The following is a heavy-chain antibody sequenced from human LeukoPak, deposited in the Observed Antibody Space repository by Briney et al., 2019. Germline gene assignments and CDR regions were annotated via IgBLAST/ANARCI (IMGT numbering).Heavy chain of an antibody. CDR2: IYSGGST. J-gene: IGHJ4*02. D-gene: IGHD6-19*01. V-gene: IGHV3-53*01. Sequence: GRSLRLSCAASGLIVSSNYMSWVRQAPGKGLEWVSVIYSGGSTYYADSVKGRFTISRDNSKNTLYLQMNSLRAEDTAVYYCARYTHSSGFDYWGQGTLVTVSS. CDR1: GLIVSSNY. CDR3: ARYTHSSGFDY.